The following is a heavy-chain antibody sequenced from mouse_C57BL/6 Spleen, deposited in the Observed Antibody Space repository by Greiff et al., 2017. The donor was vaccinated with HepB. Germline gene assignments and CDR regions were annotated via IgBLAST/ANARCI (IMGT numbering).Heavy chain of an antibody. CDR3: ARETGYGNYYFDY. D-gene: IGHD2-1*01. V-gene: IGHV1-61*01. CDR2: IYPSDSET. J-gene: IGHJ2*01. Sequence: QVQLKQPGAELVRPGSSVKLSCKASGYTFTSYWMDWVKQRPGQGLEWIGNIYPSDSETHYNQKFKDKATLTVDKSSSTAYMQLSSLTSEDSAVYYCARETGYGNYYFDYWGQGTTLTVSS. CDR1: GYTFTSYW.